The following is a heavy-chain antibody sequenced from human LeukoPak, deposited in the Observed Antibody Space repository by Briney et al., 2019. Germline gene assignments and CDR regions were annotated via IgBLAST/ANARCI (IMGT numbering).Heavy chain of an antibody. CDR3: ARDEYASGWYIFDY. V-gene: IGHV3-7*03. D-gene: IGHD6-19*01. J-gene: IGHJ4*02. CDR1: GFTFSRYW. Sequence: GRSLRLSCAASGFTFSRYWRSWVRQAPGKGLEWVANIKQDGSEKYYVDSVKGRLTISRDNAKNSLYLQMSGLRVEDTAVYYCARDEYASGWYIFDYWGQGILVTVSS. CDR2: IKQDGSEK.